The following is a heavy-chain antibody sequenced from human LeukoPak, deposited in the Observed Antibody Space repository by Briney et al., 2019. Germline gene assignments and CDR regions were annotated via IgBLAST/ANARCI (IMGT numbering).Heavy chain of an antibody. V-gene: IGHV4-39*01. CDR1: GGSISSSSYY. J-gene: IGHJ4*02. CDR3: ARHSTSYDYVWGSYRYTPSYYFDY. Sequence: PSETLSLTCTVSGGSISSSSYYWGWLRQPPGKGLEGIGTFYYSGSTYYNPSLKSRVTVSVDTSKNQFSLNLSSVTAADTAVYYCARHSTSYDYVWGSYRYTPSYYFDYWGQGTLVTVSS. D-gene: IGHD3-16*02. CDR2: FYYSGST.